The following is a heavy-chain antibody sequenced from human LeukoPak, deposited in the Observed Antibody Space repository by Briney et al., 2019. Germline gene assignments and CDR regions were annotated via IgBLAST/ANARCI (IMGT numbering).Heavy chain of an antibody. D-gene: IGHD3-22*01. CDR3: ARAAYDSTGYLTL. J-gene: IGHJ4*02. CDR1: GFTFSSYG. V-gene: IGHV3-33*01. CDR2: IWYDGTNK. Sequence: PGGSLRLSCAASGFTFSSYGMHWVRQAPGKGLEWVAVIWYDGTNKYYADSVKGRFTISRDSSKNTLYLQMNNLRAEDTAIYYRARAAYDSTGYLTLWGQGTLVTVSS.